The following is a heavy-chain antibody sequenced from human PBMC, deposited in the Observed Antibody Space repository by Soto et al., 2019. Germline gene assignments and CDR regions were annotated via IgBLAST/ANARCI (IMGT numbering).Heavy chain of an antibody. Sequence: EVQLAESGGGMVQPGGSLRLSCVASGFTFSSYDMHWVRQAPGKGLEYVSSISSNGGTTYYGNSVKGRFTMSRDNSKNTLYLQMGSLRAEGMAVYYSMRRVSGNYDYWGQGTLVTVSS. CDR1: GFTFSSYD. CDR2: ISSNGGTT. J-gene: IGHJ4*02. V-gene: IGHV3-64*01. CDR3: MRRVSGNYDY. D-gene: IGHD1-7*01.